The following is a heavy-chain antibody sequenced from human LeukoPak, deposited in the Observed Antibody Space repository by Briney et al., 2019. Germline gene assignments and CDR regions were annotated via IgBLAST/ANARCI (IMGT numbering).Heavy chain of an antibody. V-gene: IGHV3-30-3*01. CDR1: GFTFSSYA. CDR3: ASFTVAGRRGRNNWFDP. J-gene: IGHJ5*02. Sequence: GGSLRLSCAASGFTFSSYAMHWVRHAPGKGLEWVAVISYDGSNKYYADSVKGRFTISRDNSKNTLYLQMNSLRAEDTAVYYCASFTVAGRRGRNNWFDPWGQGTLVTVSS. CDR2: ISYDGSNK. D-gene: IGHD6-19*01.